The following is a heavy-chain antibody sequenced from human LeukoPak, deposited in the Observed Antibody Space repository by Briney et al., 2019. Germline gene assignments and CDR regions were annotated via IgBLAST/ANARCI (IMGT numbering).Heavy chain of an antibody. CDR3: ARGAYYYDSSGYHYDY. CDR2: INWNGGST. D-gene: IGHD3-22*01. CDR1: GFTFDDYG. J-gene: IGHJ4*02. Sequence: GGSLRLSCAASGFTFDDYGMSWVRQAPGKGLEWVSGINWNGGSTVYADSVKGRFTISRDNAKNSLYLQMNSLRAEDTALYYCARGAYYYDSSGYHYDYWGQGTLVTVSS. V-gene: IGHV3-20*04.